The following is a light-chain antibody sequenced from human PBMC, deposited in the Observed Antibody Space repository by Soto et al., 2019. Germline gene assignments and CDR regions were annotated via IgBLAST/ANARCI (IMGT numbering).Light chain of an antibody. V-gene: IGKV3-20*01. CDR1: QSIGSAY. J-gene: IGKJ2*01. Sequence: EFVLTQSPGTLSLSPGERATLSCRASQSIGSAYIAWYQQKPGQAPSLLISGASKRATGIPDRFSGSGSGIDFTLTISRLEPEYCAGYDCQQYDRSHQWEYTFGKGTKLEIK. CDR2: GAS. CDR3: QQYDRSHQWEYT.